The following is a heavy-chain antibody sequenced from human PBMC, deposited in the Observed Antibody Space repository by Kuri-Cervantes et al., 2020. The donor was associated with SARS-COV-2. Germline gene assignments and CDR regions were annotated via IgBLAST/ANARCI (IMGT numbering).Heavy chain of an antibody. J-gene: IGHJ4*02. CDR1: GGSFSGYY. CDR2: INHSGST. Sequence: LRLSCAVYGGSFSGYYWSWIRQPPGKGLEWIGEINHSGSTYYNPSLKSRVTISVDTSKNQFSLKLSSVTAADTAVYYCARIRGSVVVVAATNPFDYWGQGTLVTVSS. V-gene: IGHV4-34*09. D-gene: IGHD2-15*01. CDR3: ARIRGSVVVVAATNPFDY.